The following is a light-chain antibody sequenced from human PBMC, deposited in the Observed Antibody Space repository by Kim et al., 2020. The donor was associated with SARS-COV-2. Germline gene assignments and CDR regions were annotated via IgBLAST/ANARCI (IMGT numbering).Light chain of an antibody. CDR3: QVWDSSNDHYV. Sequence: PGKTARITSGGDNMRNKNVNWNQQKRGQAPVLVIYYDLDRPSGIPERFSGSNSGNTATLTISRVEAGDEADYYCQVWDSSNDHYVFGTGTKVTVL. J-gene: IGLJ1*01. CDR2: YDL. CDR1: NMRNKN. V-gene: IGLV3-21*04.